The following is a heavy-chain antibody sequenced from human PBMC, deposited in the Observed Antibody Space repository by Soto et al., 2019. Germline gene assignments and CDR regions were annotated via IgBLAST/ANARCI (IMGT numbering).Heavy chain of an antibody. V-gene: IGHV4-61*01. J-gene: IGHJ4*02. CDR3: AVLLQGGGGDGN. CDR2: VQYGGST. CDR1: GASVNNRNYH. Sequence: QVQLQESGPGLVKPSETLSLTCTVSGASVNNRNYHWSWIRQPPGRGLEGIGQVQYGGSTEFASPPLKSRLTPSIDASKNQFSLKLSSVTAADTAIYYCAVLLQGGGGDGNWGQGTLVTVSS. D-gene: IGHD3-10*01.